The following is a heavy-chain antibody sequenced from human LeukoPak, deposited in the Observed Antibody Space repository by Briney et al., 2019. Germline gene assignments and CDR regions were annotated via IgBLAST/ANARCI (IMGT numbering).Heavy chain of an antibody. CDR3: ARDGVVVAAVGYYYGMDV. V-gene: IGHV3-30-3*01. Sequence: GRSLRLSCAASGFTFSSYAMHWVRQAPGKGLEWVAVISYDGSNKYYADSVEGRFTISRDNSKNTLYLQMNSLRAEDTAVYYCARDGVVVAAVGYYYGMDVWGQGTTVTVSS. CDR2: ISYDGSNK. J-gene: IGHJ6*02. CDR1: GFTFSSYA. D-gene: IGHD2-15*01.